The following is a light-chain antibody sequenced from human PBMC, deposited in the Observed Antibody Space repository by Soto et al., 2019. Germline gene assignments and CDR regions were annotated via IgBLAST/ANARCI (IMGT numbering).Light chain of an antibody. V-gene: IGKV3-15*01. CDR3: QQYNNWPRT. CDR2: RAS. CDR1: QSVNSN. Sequence: EIVMTQSPATLSVSPGERATLSCRASQSVNSNLAWYQQKPGQAPRLLIYRASTRATGLPARFSGSGSGTDFTLTISGLQSEDFAVYYCQQYNNWPRTFGQGTKVDIK. J-gene: IGKJ1*01.